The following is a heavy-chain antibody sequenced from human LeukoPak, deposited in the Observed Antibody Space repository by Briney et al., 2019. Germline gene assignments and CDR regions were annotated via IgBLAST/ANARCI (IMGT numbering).Heavy chain of an antibody. D-gene: IGHD2-15*01. V-gene: IGHV1-2*02. Sequence: ASVKVSCKASGYTFTYYYIHWMRQAPGQGLEWMGWINPDSGDTSYAQKFQGRVTVTRDTSINTVYMELSGLTSDDAAVYYCARDIGSRDSHWCFDLWGRGTLVTVSS. CDR3: ARDIGSRDSHWCFDL. J-gene: IGHJ2*01. CDR2: INPDSGDT. CDR1: GYTFTYYY.